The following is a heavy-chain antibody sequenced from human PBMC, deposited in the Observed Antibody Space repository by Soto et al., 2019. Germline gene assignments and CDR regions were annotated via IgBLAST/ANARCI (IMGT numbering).Heavy chain of an antibody. D-gene: IGHD3-22*01. CDR3: AGPMAPHYYYSSGYYGAFDN. Sequence: QVQLVESGGGVVQPGRSLRLSCAASAFTFSSYGMHWVRQAPGKGLEWVADIWSEGSNKYYEDSVKGRLTISRDNSKITVYLQMNSLGAEVTAVYYCAGPMAPHYYYSSGYYGAFDNWGQGTMVTVSS. CDR1: AFTFSSYG. V-gene: IGHV3-33*01. CDR2: IWSEGSNK. J-gene: IGHJ3*02.